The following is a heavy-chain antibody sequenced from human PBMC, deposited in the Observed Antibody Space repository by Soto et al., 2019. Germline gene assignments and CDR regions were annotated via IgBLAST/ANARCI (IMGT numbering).Heavy chain of an antibody. V-gene: IGHV3-49*03. J-gene: IGHJ4*02. D-gene: IGHD3-22*01. CDR1: GFTFDDYT. Sequence: GGSLRLSCTTSGFTFDDYTVNWFRQAPGKGLEWVAFIRSRAYGGTTQYAASVKGRFTISRDDSKSVAYLQMNSLESEDSALYYCARSYDSSRYYRGSIDFPGQRTLVSVPS. CDR2: IRSRAYGGTT. CDR3: ARSYDSSRYYRGSIDF.